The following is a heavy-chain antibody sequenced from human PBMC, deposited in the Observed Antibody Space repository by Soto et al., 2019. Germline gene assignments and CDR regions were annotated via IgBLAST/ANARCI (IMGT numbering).Heavy chain of an antibody. CDR3: ARHTSVPAAMSYYYYYYMDV. CDR1: GYSFTSYW. CDR2: IYPGDSDT. V-gene: IGHV5-51*01. Sequence: GESLKISCKGSGYSFTSYWIGWVRQMPGKGLEWMGIIYPGDSDTRYSPSFQGQVTISADKSISTAYLQWSSLKASDTAMYYWARHTSVPAAMSYYYYYYMDVWGKGTTVTVSS. J-gene: IGHJ6*03. D-gene: IGHD2-2*01.